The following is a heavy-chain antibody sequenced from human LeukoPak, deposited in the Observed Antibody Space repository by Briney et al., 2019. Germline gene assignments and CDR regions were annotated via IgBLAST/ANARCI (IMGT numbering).Heavy chain of an antibody. D-gene: IGHD5-18*01. V-gene: IGHV4-59*08. J-gene: IGHJ5*02. Sequence: SETLSLTCTASGGSISSYYWSWLRQPPGKGLEWIGYIYYSGSTNYNPSLKSRVTISVDTSKNQFSLKLSSVTAADTAVYYCARSGYSYGVENWFDPWGQGTLVTVSS. CDR1: GGSISSYY. CDR2: IYYSGST. CDR3: ARSGYSYGVENWFDP.